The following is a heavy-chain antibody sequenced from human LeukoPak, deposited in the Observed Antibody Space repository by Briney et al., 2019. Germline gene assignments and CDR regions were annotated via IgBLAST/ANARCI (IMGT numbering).Heavy chain of an antibody. J-gene: IGHJ4*02. D-gene: IGHD1-26*01. Sequence: GGSLRLSCAASGFTFSSYGMHWVRQAPGKGLEWVAVISYDGSNKYYADSVKGRFTISRDNSKNTVYLQMNSLRAEDTAVYYCVRGLAASSNYWGQGTLASVSS. CDR3: VRGLAASSNY. V-gene: IGHV3-30*03. CDR1: GFTFSSYG. CDR2: ISYDGSNK.